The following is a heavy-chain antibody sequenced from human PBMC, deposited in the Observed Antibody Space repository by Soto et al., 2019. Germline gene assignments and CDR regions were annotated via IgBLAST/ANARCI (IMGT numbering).Heavy chain of an antibody. J-gene: IGHJ4*02. CDR3: ATSDCSGGSCWAYFDY. CDR1: GGSFSGYY. Sequence: SETLSLTCAVYGGSFSGYYWSWIRQPPGKGLEWIGEINHSGSTNYNPSLKSRVTISVDTSKNQFSLKLSSVTAADTAVYYRATSDCSGGSCWAYFDYWGQGTLVTVSS. V-gene: IGHV4-34*01. CDR2: INHSGST. D-gene: IGHD2-15*01.